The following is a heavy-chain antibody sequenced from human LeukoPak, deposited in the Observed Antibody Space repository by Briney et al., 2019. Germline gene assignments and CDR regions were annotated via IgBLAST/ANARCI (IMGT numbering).Heavy chain of an antibody. D-gene: IGHD2-15*01. CDR1: GFTFSSYS. Sequence: GGSLRLSCAASGFTFSSYSMNWVRQAPGKGLEWVSSISGSNSYIYYADSMKGRFTISRDNAKNSLYLQMNSLRAEDTAVYYRARDSAGSWGQGTLVTVSS. CDR2: ISGSNSYI. CDR3: ARDSAGS. V-gene: IGHV3-21*01. J-gene: IGHJ4*02.